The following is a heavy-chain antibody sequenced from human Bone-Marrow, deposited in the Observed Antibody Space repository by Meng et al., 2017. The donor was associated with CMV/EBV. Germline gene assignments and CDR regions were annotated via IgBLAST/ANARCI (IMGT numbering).Heavy chain of an antibody. CDR2: IIPIFGTA. Sequence: SVKVSCKASGGTFSSYAISWVRQAPGQGLEWMGGIIPIFGTANYAQKFQGRVTITTDESTSTAYMELSSVTAADTAVYYCARGPTLTNTIFGVVIRPHYYYGMDVWGQGTTVTVSS. CDR1: GGTFSSYA. V-gene: IGHV1-69*05. D-gene: IGHD3-3*01. J-gene: IGHJ6*02. CDR3: ARGPTLTNTIFGVVIRPHYYYGMDV.